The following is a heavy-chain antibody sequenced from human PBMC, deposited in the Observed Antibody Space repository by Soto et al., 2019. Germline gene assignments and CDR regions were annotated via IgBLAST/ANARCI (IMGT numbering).Heavy chain of an antibody. CDR3: ARTRGQWLDYAFDI. J-gene: IGHJ3*02. CDR2: IYYSGRT. D-gene: IGHD6-19*01. Sequence: QVPLQESGPGLVKPSETLSLTCTASGGSISSYYWSWIRQSPGKGLEWIGDIYYSGRTNYNPSLKSRVTISVDTSKNQFSLKLSSVTAADTAVYYCARTRGQWLDYAFDIWGQGTTVTVSS. V-gene: IGHV4-59*12. CDR1: GGSISSYY.